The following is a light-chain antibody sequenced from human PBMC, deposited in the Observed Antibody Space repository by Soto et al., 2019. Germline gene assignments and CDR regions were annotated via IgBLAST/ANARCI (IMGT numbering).Light chain of an antibody. CDR1: QGINKF. Sequence: IQLTQSPSSLSASVGDRVTITCRASQGINKFLAWYQQRPGKAPQLLVYGASTLQSGVPSRFSCSGSGTEFTLTISSLQPEDFATYYCQQLTNFRFTFGQGTKLDSK. J-gene: IGKJ2*01. CDR3: QQLTNFRFT. CDR2: GAS. V-gene: IGKV1-9*01.